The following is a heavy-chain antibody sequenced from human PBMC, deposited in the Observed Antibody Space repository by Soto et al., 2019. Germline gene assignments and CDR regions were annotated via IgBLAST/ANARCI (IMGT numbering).Heavy chain of an antibody. CDR2: ISWNSGST. Sequence: GGSLRLSCAASGFKFDGYAMLWVRQVPGKGLEWVSTISWNSGSTDYADSVKGRFTVSRDNAKNSLHLEMNSLRPEDTALYYCAKGHGFWSGVFDYWGLGTLVTVSS. CDR1: GFKFDGYA. J-gene: IGHJ4*02. CDR3: AKGHGFWSGVFDY. D-gene: IGHD3-3*01. V-gene: IGHV3-9*01.